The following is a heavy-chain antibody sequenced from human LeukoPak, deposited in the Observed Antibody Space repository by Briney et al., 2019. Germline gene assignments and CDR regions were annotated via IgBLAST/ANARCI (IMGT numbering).Heavy chain of an antibody. CDR3: AKVASYSRSEYGSGSFDS. Sequence: GYSLRPSCAASGFTFSTYAMNWVRQAPGKGLEWLSAITPSGGTTYYADSVKGRFTISRDNSKNTLYLQLSSLGADDTAVYFCAKVASYSRSEYGSGSFDSWGQGTLVTVSS. CDR1: GFTFSTYA. CDR2: ITPSGGTT. J-gene: IGHJ4*02. D-gene: IGHD3-10*01. V-gene: IGHV3-23*01.